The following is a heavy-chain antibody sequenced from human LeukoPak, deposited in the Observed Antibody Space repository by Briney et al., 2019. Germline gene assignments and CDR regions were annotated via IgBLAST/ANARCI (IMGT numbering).Heavy chain of an antibody. Sequence: ASVKVSCKASGYTFTGYYMHWVRQAPGQGLEWMGWINPNSGGTNYAQKFQGRATMTRDTSISTAYMELSRLRSDDTAVYYCARDPDYDILTGYCFDYWGQGTLVTVSS. CDR1: GYTFTGYY. CDR2: INPNSGGT. V-gene: IGHV1-2*02. D-gene: IGHD3-9*01. CDR3: ARDPDYDILTGYCFDY. J-gene: IGHJ4*02.